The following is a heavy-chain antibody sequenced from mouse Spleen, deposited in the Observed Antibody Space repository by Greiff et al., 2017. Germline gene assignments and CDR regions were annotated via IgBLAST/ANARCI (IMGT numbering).Heavy chain of an antibody. Sequence: EVQRVESGGGLVKPGGSLKLSCAASGFTFSDYGMHWVRQAPEKGLEWVAYISSGSSTIYYADTVKGRFTISRDNAKNTLFLQMTSLRSEDTAMYYCARENLNWDKMDYWGQGTSVTVSS. CDR1: GFTFSDYG. D-gene: IGHD4-1*01. CDR3: ARENLNWDKMDY. V-gene: IGHV5-17*01. CDR2: ISSGSSTI. J-gene: IGHJ4*01.